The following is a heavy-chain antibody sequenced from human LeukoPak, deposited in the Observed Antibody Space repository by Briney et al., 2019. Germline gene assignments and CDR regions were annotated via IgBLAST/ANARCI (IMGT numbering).Heavy chain of an antibody. D-gene: IGHD6-6*01. Sequence: ASVTVSCTASGDTFTTYYMHWVRQAPGQGLEWMGIINPSGGSTTYAQKFQGRVTMTRDTSTSTVYMELSSLKSEDTAVYYCARDLGQLVYYYYGLDVWGQGTTVTVSS. CDR1: GDTFTTYY. CDR2: INPSGGST. J-gene: IGHJ6*02. V-gene: IGHV1-46*01. CDR3: ARDLGQLVYYYYGLDV.